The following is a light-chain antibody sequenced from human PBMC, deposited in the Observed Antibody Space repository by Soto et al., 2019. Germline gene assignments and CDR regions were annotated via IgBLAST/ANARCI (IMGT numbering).Light chain of an antibody. Sequence: DTVMTQSPATLSVSPGERATLSCRASQSVSSDLAWYQLKPGQPPRLLIYGASTRATDIPPRFSGSGSGTEFTLTISSPQSEDFALYHCQQYNNWPLTFGGGTMVEIK. V-gene: IGKV3-15*01. CDR3: QQYNNWPLT. J-gene: IGKJ4*01. CDR1: QSVSSD. CDR2: GAS.